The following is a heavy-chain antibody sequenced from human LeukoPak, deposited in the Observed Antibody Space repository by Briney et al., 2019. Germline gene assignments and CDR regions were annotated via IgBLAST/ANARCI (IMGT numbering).Heavy chain of an antibody. J-gene: IGHJ6*02. Sequence: PGGSLRLSCAASGFTFSSYAMHWVRQAPGKGLEWVAVISYDGSNKYYADSVKGRFTISRDNSKNTLYLQMNSLRAEDTAVYYCASDSDGSGSYYAHYGVDVWGQGTTVTVSS. CDR1: GFTFSSYA. CDR3: ASDSDGSGSYYAHYGVDV. D-gene: IGHD3-10*01. V-gene: IGHV3-30-3*01. CDR2: ISYDGSNK.